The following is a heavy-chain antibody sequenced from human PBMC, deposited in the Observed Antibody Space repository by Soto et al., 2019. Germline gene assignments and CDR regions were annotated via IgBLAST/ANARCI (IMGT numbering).Heavy chain of an antibody. CDR3: VMIYSYNSVGRWYDRLDV. D-gene: IGHD3-10*01. CDR2: IKQDGSDI. V-gene: IGHV3-7*01. CDR1: GLTFSSNW. Sequence: EVQLVESGGGLVQPGGSLRLSCVASGLTFSSNWMTWVRQAPGNGLEWVANIKQDGSDIHYVDSVKGRFTISRENVKNTPCLQITGPKAEETAVDYWVMIYSYNSVGRWYDRLDVWGQGTRVAVSS. J-gene: IGHJ6*02.